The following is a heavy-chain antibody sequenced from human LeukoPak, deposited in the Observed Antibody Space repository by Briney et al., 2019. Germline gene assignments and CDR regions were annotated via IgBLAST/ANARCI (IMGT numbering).Heavy chain of an antibody. CDR2: INTNTGNP. CDR3: ARNRHPSRKDIWFGDPTVSGMDV. D-gene: IGHD3-10*01. V-gene: IGHV7-4-1*02. CDR1: GYTFTSYA. J-gene: IGHJ6*02. Sequence: ASVKVSCKASGYTFTSYAMNWVRQAPGQGLEWMGWINTNTGNPTYAQGFTGRFVFSLDTSVSTAYLEISSLKAEDTAVYYCARNRHPSRKDIWFGDPTVSGMDVWGQGTTVTVSS.